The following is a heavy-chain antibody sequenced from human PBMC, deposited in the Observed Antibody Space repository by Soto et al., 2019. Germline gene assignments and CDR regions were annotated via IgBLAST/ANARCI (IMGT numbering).Heavy chain of an antibody. CDR3: ARVGAAAGRLPYNWFDP. D-gene: IGHD6-13*01. J-gene: IGHJ5*02. V-gene: IGHV1-18*01. Sequence: GASVKVSCKASGYPFTSYGIGWVRQAPGQGLEWMGWISPYNGNTYYAQKFQGRVTMTTDTSTNTVYMELRSLRSDDTAVYYCARVGAAAGRLPYNWFDPWGQGTLVTV. CDR2: ISPYNGNT. CDR1: GYPFTSYG.